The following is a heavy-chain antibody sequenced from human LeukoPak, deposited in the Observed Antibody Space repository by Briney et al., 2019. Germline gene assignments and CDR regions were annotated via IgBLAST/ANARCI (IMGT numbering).Heavy chain of an antibody. CDR2: IYSGGTT. CDR1: GLAVSSSY. D-gene: IGHD5-12*01. CDR3: ARGPYSGYGN. J-gene: IGHJ4*02. Sequence: GGSLRLSCAASGLAVSSSYMSWARQAPGKGLEWVSIIYSGGTTYYTDSVKGRFTISRDNSKNTVYLQMNSLRAEDTAVYYCARGPYSGYGNWGQGTLVTVSS. V-gene: IGHV3-53*01.